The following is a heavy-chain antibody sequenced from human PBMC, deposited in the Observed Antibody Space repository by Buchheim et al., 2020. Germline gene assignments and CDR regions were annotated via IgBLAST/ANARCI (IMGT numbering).Heavy chain of an antibody. J-gene: IGHJ4*02. CDR1: GGSIRNYY. CDR2: INYSGTA. CDR3: ARQGQRLAMSYFDY. Sequence: QVQLQESGPGLVKPSETLSLTCTVSGGSIRNYYWSWIRQPPGKGLEWIGNINYSGTANHNASLKTRVTISVDTSKNQFSLRVTSVTAADTAVYYCARQGQRLAMSYFDYWGQGTL. V-gene: IGHV4-59*01. D-gene: IGHD6-25*01.